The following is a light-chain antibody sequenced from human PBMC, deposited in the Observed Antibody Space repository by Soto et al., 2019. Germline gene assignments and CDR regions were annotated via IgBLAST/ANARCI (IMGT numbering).Light chain of an antibody. J-gene: IGKJ4*01. CDR2: AAS. CDR3: QYYNNWLAT. V-gene: IGKV3-15*01. Sequence: EVVMTQSPATLSVSPGDNVSLSCRANQTISNTLAWYQQKPGQPPRLLIYAASTRATGVSARFSGSGSWTEFTLTISSLQSEDFTIYYCQYYNNWLATFGGGTKVDIK. CDR1: QTISNT.